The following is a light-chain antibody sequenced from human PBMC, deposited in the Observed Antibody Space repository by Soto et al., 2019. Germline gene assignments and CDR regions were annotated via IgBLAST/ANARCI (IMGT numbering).Light chain of an antibody. V-gene: IGKV3-15*01. CDR2: GAS. J-gene: IGKJ3*01. CDR1: QSVSTN. Sequence: EIVMAQSPATLSVSPGERATLSCRASQSVSTNLAWYQQKAGQAPRLLIYGASTRATGIPARFSGSGSGTEFTLTISSLRSEAFAVYYCQQYNNWPLTFGPGTKVDIK. CDR3: QQYNNWPLT.